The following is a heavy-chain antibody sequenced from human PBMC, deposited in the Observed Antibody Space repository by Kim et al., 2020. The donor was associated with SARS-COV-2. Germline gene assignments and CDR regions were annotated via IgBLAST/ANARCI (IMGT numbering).Heavy chain of an antibody. CDR1: GFTFSRYA. Sequence: GGSLRLSCAASGFTFSRYAMSWVRQAPGKGPEWIASVNNGGNSYYADSVKGRFTVSRDNNKNTLDLQMNSLTAEDTALDYCAQDHQSSGWPSFDYWGQVTLVPVSS. V-gene: IGHV3-23*01. CDR3: AQDHQSSGWPSFDY. D-gene: IGHD6-19*01. CDR2: VNNGGNS. J-gene: IGHJ4*02.